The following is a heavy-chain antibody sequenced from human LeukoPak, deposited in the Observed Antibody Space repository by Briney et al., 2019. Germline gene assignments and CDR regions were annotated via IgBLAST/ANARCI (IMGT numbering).Heavy chain of an antibody. CDR3: ARGTYYSSSGSYYNLGQ. CDR1: GGSISSSGYY. J-gene: IGHJ4*02. D-gene: IGHD3-10*01. CDR2: IFYSGST. V-gene: IGHV4-31*03. Sequence: PSQTLSLTCTVSGGSISSSGYYWTWIRQHPGKGLEWLGYIFYSGSTYYNPSLKGRFTISLDTSKNQLSLKLSSVTAADTAVYYCARGTYYSSSGSYYNLGQGGQETLVTVSS.